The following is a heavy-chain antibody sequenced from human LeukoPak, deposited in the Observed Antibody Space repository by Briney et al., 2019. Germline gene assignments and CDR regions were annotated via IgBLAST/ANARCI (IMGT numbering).Heavy chain of an antibody. J-gene: IGHJ4*02. CDR3: ARGGSGTYYHY. D-gene: IGHD1-26*01. CDR1: GGSITSYR. Sequence: ASETLSLTGTVSGGSITSYRYSWIRQPPGKGLEWIGYIYYSGSTNYNPSLKSRVTISVDTSKNQFSLKLSSVTAADTAVYYCARGGSGTYYHYWGQGTLVTVSS. V-gene: IGHV4-59*01. CDR2: IYYSGST.